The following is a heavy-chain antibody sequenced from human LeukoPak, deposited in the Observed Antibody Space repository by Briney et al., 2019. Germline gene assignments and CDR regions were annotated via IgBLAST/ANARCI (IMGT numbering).Heavy chain of an antibody. CDR2: IHSYGSST. CDR1: GCTLSRSF. Sequence: GASLRLSCAASGCTLSRSFMRWLRHAPGKGLVLVSRIHSYGSSTYYAYFEKRRSTISRDNAKNTLYLQMNSLRAEDTAVYYCARASDIVVVPGAIPIDYWGQGTLVTVSS. J-gene: IGHJ4*02. V-gene: IGHV3-74*01. CDR3: ARASDIVVVPGAIPIDY. D-gene: IGHD2-2*02.